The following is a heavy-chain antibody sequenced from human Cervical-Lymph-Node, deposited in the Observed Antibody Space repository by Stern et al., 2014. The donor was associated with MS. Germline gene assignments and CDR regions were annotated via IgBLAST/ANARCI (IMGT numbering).Heavy chain of an antibody. V-gene: IGHV4-61*01. D-gene: IGHD3-10*01. CDR2: VSNRGNT. CDR1: CGSVSRGRYY. Sequence: VQLVESGPGLVKPLETLSLTCTVSCGSVSRGRYYWCWIRQHPGKGLEWIGCVSNRGNTNYNSSLIRWVPLSIATSENLVSLQMSIVTAADTAMYFCARKSSGGCRWGQGTLVTVSS. J-gene: IGHJ4*02. CDR3: ARKSSGGCR.